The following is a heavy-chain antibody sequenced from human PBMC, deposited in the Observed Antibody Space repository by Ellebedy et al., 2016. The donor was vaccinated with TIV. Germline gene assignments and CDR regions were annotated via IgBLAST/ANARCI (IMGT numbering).Heavy chain of an antibody. J-gene: IGHJ4*02. CDR3: AGDLDV. Sequence: PGGSLRLSCAASGFTFTQYWLHWVRQAPGKGPVWVSRINSDGSSTTYADSVKGRFTISRDNAKNTLYLQMNSLRAEDTAVYYCAGDLDVWGQGILVTVSS. CDR2: INSDGSST. D-gene: IGHD3-3*01. V-gene: IGHV3-74*01. CDR1: GFTFTQYW.